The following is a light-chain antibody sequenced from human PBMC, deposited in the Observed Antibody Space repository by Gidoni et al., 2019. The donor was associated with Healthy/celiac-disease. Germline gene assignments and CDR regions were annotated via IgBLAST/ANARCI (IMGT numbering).Light chain of an antibody. CDR2: KAS. CDR3: QQYSSYSTT. Sequence: DIQMTQSPSTLSASVGDRVTITCRASQSISSWLAWYQQKPGKAPKLLIYKASSLESGVPSRFSGSGSGTAFTLTISSLQPDDFATYYCQQYSSYSTTFGQGTKVEIK. V-gene: IGKV1-5*03. CDR1: QSISSW. J-gene: IGKJ1*01.